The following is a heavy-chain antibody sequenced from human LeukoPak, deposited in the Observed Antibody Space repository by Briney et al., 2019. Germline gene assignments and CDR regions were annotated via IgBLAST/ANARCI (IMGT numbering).Heavy chain of an antibody. D-gene: IGHD3-10*01. CDR3: ARDGSGYAFDI. V-gene: IGHV3-48*03. CDR2: ISSSGSTI. Sequence: GGSLRLSCAASGFTFSSYETNWVRQAPGKGLEWVSYISSSGSTIYYADSVRGRFTISRANAKNSLYLQMNSLRAEDTAVYYCARDGSGYAFDIWGQGTMVTVSS. CDR1: GFTFSSYE. J-gene: IGHJ3*02.